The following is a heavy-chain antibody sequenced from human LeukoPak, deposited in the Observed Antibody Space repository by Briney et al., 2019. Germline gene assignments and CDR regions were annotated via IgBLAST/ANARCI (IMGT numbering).Heavy chain of an antibody. CDR3: ARAILSSYYYDSSGYLIY. J-gene: IGHJ4*02. CDR2: INPNSGGT. Sequence: ASVKVSCKASGYTFTGYYMHWVRQAPGQGREWMGWINPNSGGTNYAQKFQGRVSMTRDTSISTAYMELSRLRSDDTAVYYCARAILSSYYYDSSGYLIYWGQGTLVTVSS. D-gene: IGHD3-22*01. V-gene: IGHV1-2*02. CDR1: GYTFTGYY.